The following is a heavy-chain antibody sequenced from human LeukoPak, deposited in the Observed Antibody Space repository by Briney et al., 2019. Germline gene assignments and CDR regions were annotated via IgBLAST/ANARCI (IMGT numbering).Heavy chain of an antibody. D-gene: IGHD3-3*01. CDR3: AKDHGATWSGFDI. J-gene: IGHJ3*02. V-gene: IGHV3-30*02. CDR1: LFSFNNYD. CDR2: IGYDGTNK. Sequence: PGGSLRLSCAASLFSFNNYDMHWVRQAPGKGLEWVAFIGYDGTNKYYGDSLKGRFTVSRDNSKKTLYLQLNSLRAEDTAVYYCAKDHGATWSGFDIWGQGTMVTVSS.